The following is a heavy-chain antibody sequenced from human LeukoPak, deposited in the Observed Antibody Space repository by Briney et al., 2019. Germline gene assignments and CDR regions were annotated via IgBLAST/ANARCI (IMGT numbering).Heavy chain of an antibody. V-gene: IGHV3-23*01. CDR2: ISGSGATT. D-gene: IGHD7-27*01. J-gene: IGHJ6*03. CDR1: GVTLNNYA. CDR3: ANSFAGSGDFLLRDYYYFMDV. Sequence: GGSLRLSSAASGVTLNNYAMSWVRQAPGKGLEWVSSISGSGATTYDAASLTARFIIMKDNSQNTLYLHIKHLRAEDSALYYCANSFAGSGDFLLRDYYYFMDVWGTGTTVTVSS.